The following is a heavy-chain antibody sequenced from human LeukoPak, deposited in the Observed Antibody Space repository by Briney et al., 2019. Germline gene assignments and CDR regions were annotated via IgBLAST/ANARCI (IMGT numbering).Heavy chain of an antibody. J-gene: IGHJ6*02. V-gene: IGHV3-7*03. Sequence: TGGSLRLSCATSGFTFSSNWMSWVRHAPGRGLDWVANIKPDGSAEYYAASVKGRFTVSRDNSKNTLYLQMNSLRAEDTAVYYCAKGLNDYPYGMDVWGQGTTVTVSS. CDR2: IKPDGSAE. CDR1: GFTFSSNW. D-gene: IGHD3-16*01. CDR3: AKGLNDYPYGMDV.